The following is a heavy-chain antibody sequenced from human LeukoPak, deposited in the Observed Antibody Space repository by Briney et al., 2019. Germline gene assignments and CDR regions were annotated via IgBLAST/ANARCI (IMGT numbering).Heavy chain of an antibody. CDR2: INPNSGGT. CDR3: ARDLSFAAANWFDP. J-gene: IGHJ5*02. Sequence: ASVKVSCTASGYTFTGYYMHWVRQAPGQGLEWMGWINPNSGGTNYAQKFQGRVTMTRDTSISTAYMELSRLRSDDTAVYYCARDLSFAAANWFDPWGQGTLVTVSS. V-gene: IGHV1-2*02. CDR1: GYTFTGYY. D-gene: IGHD6-13*01.